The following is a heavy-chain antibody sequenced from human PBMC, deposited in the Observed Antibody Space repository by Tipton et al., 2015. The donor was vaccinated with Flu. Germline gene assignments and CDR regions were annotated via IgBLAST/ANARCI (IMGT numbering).Heavy chain of an antibody. V-gene: IGHV4-34*01. CDR3: ARLPSIAARHHYYYYYGMDV. CDR1: GGSFSGYY. J-gene: IGHJ6*02. Sequence: TLSLTCAVYGGSFSGYYWSWIRQPPGKGLEWIGEINHSGSTNYNPSLKSRVTISVDTSKNQFSLKLSSVTAADTAVYYCARLPSIAARHHYYYYYGMDVWGQGTTVPVS. D-gene: IGHD6-6*01. CDR2: INHSGST.